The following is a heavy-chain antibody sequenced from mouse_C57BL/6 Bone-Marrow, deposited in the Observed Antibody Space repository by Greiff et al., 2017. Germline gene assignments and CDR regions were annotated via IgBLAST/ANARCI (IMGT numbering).Heavy chain of an antibody. Sequence: EVKLQESGPVLVKPGASVKMSCKASGYTFTDYYMNWVKQSHGKSLEWIGVINPYNGGTSYNQKFKGKATLTVDKSSSTAYMELNSLTSEDSAVYYCARVGKGAMDYWGQGTSVTVSS. CDR2: INPYNGGT. CDR1: GYTFTDYY. CDR3: ARVGKGAMDY. J-gene: IGHJ4*01. D-gene: IGHD1-1*02. V-gene: IGHV1-19*01.